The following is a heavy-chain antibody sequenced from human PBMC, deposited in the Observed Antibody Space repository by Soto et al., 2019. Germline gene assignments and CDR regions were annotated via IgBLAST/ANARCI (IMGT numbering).Heavy chain of an antibody. V-gene: IGHV4-4*02. CDR2: IYHSGST. CDR1: GGSISSSHW. J-gene: IGHJ6*02. D-gene: IGHD2-21*02. CDR3: VRDADETAIVPAPWLV. Sequence: SETLSLTCAVSGGSISSSHWWGWVRQAPGKGLEWIGEIYHSGSTNYNPSLKSRITMSVDKSKNKFSVNLSSVTAADTAVYYCVRDADETAIVPAPWLVWGRGTMVTVSS.